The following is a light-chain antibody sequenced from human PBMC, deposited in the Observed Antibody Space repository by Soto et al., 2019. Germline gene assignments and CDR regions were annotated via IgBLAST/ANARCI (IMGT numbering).Light chain of an antibody. CDR1: SSDIGSYDL. CDR3: CSYAGSRTYV. V-gene: IGLV2-23*01. J-gene: IGLJ1*01. Sequence: QSVLTQPASVSGPLGQSIVMSWTGSSSDIGSYDLVSWYQQYPGKAPKVVIFEGTKRPSGVSNRFSGSKSGNTASLTISGLQTEDEADYYCCSYAGSRTYVFGAGTKVTVL. CDR2: EGT.